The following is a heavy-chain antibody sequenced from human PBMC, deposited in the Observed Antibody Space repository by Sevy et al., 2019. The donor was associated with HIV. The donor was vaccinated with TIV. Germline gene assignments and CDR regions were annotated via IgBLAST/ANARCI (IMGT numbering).Heavy chain of an antibody. CDR3: ITDPEYRGYDEEVINYYYYGMDV. CDR1: GFTFSSAW. CDR2: IKSEIDGGAI. V-gene: IGHV3-15*01. Sequence: GGSLRLSCAASGFTFSSAWMSWVRQAPGKGLEWVGRIKSEIDGGAIDYAAPVKGRFSISREDSKNTVYLQMKSLKTEDKADYYCITDPEYRGYDEEVINYYYYGMDVWGQGTTVTVSS. D-gene: IGHD5-12*01. J-gene: IGHJ6*02.